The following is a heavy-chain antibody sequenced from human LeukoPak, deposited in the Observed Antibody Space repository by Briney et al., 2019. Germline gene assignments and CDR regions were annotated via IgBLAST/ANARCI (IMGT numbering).Heavy chain of an antibody. D-gene: IGHD1/OR15-1a*01. J-gene: IGHJ4*02. V-gene: IGHV3-30*04. CDR3: ASSNKRADFAY. CDR2: ISYDGSNK. Sequence: GGSLRLSCAASGFTFSSYAMHWVRQAPGKGLEWVAVISYDGSNKYYADSVKGRFTISRDNSKNTLYLQMNSLRAEDTAVYYCASSNKRADFAYWVQRTLVIVSS. CDR1: GFTFSSYA.